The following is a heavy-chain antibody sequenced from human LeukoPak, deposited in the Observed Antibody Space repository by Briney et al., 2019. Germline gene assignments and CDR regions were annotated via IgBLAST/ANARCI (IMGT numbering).Heavy chain of an antibody. CDR2: INPNSGGT. Sequence: ASVKVSCKAAGYTFTGYYMHWVRQVPGQGLEWVGWINPNSGGTNYAQKFQGRVTMTRDTSISTAYMELSRLRSDDTAVYYCARAGWWGAFDIWGQGTMVTVSS. CDR3: ARAGWWGAFDI. V-gene: IGHV1-2*02. D-gene: IGHD2-15*01. CDR1: GYTFTGYY. J-gene: IGHJ3*02.